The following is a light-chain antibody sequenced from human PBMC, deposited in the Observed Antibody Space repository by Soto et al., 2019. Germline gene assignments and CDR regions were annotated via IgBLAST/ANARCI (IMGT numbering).Light chain of an antibody. CDR1: QSDFYTSNNKNY. Sequence: DIVMTQSPDSLAVSLGERATINCKYSQSDFYTSNNKNYLAWYQQKPGQPPKLLIYWASTRESGVPDRFSGSGSGTDFTLTSSSLQAEDVAVYYCQQYYGTPYTFGQGNKLEIK. V-gene: IGKV4-1*01. CDR2: WAS. J-gene: IGKJ2*01. CDR3: QQYYGTPYT.